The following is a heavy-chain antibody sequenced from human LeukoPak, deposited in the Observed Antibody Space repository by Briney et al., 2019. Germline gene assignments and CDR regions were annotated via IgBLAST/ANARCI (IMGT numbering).Heavy chain of an antibody. Sequence: PSQTLSHTCTVSGGSISSGSHYWSWIRQPAGKGLEWIGRIYTSGSTNYNPSLKSRVTITVDTSKNQFSLKLSSVTAADTAVYYCARRASTSWSSDVYYFDYWGHGALVTVSS. D-gene: IGHD6-13*01. CDR3: ARRASTSWSSDVYYFDY. CDR1: GGSISSGSHY. J-gene: IGHJ4*01. CDR2: IYTSGST. V-gene: IGHV4-61*02.